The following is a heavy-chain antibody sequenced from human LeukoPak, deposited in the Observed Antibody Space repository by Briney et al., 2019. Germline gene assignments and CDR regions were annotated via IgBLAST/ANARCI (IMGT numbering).Heavy chain of an antibody. V-gene: IGHV3-21*06. CDR3: VREGGGTPLGNSGGWHRFLDN. J-gene: IGHJ4*02. CDR2: ISSSSSDI. D-gene: IGHD6-19*01. CDR1: GFTFSSYS. Sequence: MPGGSLRLSCAASGFTFSSYSMNWVRQAPGKGLEWVSSISSSSSDIYYADSGKGRLSISRDNAKDSLYLQVKSLRVEDTSVYYCVREGGGTPLGNSGGWHRFLDNWGRGALVTVSS.